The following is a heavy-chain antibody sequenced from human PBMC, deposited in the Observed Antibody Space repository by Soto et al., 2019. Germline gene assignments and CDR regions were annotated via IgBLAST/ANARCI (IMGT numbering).Heavy chain of an antibody. CDR1: GGTFSSYA. CDR2: IIPIFGTA. V-gene: IGHV1-69*13. CDR3: ASGRELAVAGNGGLDY. Sequence: AVKASCKASGGTFSSYAISWVRQAPGQGLEWMGGIIPIFGTANYAQKFQGRVTITADESTSTAYMELSSLRSEDTPVYYCASGRELAVAGNGGLDYWGQGTLVTVSS. J-gene: IGHJ4*02. D-gene: IGHD6-19*01.